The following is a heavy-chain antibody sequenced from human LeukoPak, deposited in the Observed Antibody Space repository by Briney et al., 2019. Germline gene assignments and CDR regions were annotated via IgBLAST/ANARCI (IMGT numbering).Heavy chain of an antibody. D-gene: IGHD6-19*01. Sequence: PSETLSLTCAVYGGSFSGHYWSWIRQPPGKGLEWIGEINHSGSTNYNPSLRSRVTVSVHTSKNQLSLKLSSVTAADTAVYYCARQWLVSPLFDYWGQGTLVTVSS. CDR1: GGSFSGHY. CDR2: INHSGST. CDR3: ARQWLVSPLFDY. J-gene: IGHJ4*02. V-gene: IGHV4-34*01.